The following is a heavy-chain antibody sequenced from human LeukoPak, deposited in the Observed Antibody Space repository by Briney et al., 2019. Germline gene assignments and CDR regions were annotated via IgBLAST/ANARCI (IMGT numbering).Heavy chain of an antibody. Sequence: ASVKVSCKASGYTFTSYAMNWVRQAPGQGLEWMGWINTNTGNPTYAQGFTGRFVFSLDTSVSTAYLQISSLKAEDTAVYYCARFRPRVITMVRGGKNWFDPWGQGTLVTVSS. D-gene: IGHD3-10*01. CDR3: ARFRPRVITMVRGGKNWFDP. V-gene: IGHV7-4-1*02. J-gene: IGHJ5*02. CDR2: INTNTGNP. CDR1: GYTFTSYA.